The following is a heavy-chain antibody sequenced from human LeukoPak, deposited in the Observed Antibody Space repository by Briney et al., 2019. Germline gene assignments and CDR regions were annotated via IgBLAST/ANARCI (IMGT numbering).Heavy chain of an antibody. Sequence: SPTLSLTSAISGDTVSISSAAWNWVRQSPARGLEWLGRTYYRSKWYYDYAVSVRSRITISPDTSKNQFSLQLNSVTADDTAVYYCARGFALDFWGQGTLVTVSS. V-gene: IGHV6-1*01. CDR2: TYYRSKWYY. J-gene: IGHJ3*01. CDR1: GDTVSISSAA. CDR3: ARGFALDF.